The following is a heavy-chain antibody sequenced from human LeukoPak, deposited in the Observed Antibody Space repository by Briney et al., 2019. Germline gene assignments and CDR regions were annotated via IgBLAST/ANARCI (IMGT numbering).Heavy chain of an antibody. CDR3: ASRTAMFTWDY. Sequence: PSETLSLTCAVYGGSFSGYYWSWIRQPPGKGLEWIGEINHSGSTNYNPSLKSRVTISVDTSKNQFSLTLSSVTPADPAVYSCASRTAMFTWDYWGQGTLVTVSS. V-gene: IGHV4-34*01. CDR2: INHSGST. J-gene: IGHJ4*02. D-gene: IGHD5-18*01. CDR1: GGSFSGYY.